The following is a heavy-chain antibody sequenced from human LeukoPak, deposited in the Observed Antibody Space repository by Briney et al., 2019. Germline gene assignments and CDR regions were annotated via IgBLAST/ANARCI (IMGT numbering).Heavy chain of an antibody. Sequence: SETLSLTCTVSGGSISSYYWSWIRQPSGKGLEWIGYIYYSGSTNYNPSLKSRVTISVDTSKNQFSLKLSSVTAADTAVYYCARGGDYEYWFDPWGQGTLVTVSS. V-gene: IGHV4-59*01. CDR2: IYYSGST. J-gene: IGHJ5*02. CDR1: GGSISSYY. CDR3: ARGGDYEYWFDP. D-gene: IGHD4-17*01.